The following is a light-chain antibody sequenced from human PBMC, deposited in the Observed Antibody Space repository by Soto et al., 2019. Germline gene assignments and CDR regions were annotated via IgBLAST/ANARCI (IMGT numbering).Light chain of an antibody. CDR2: YAV. V-gene: IGKV1-39*01. J-gene: IGKJ4*01. CDR3: QQSHSNPIT. CDR1: QSIGMY. Sequence: QMTQSPSSLSASVGDRVTLTCWASQSIGMYLNWYQQKPGKAPKLLISYAVCFQNGVPPRFSGSGSGTAFTLTISSLQPEDFATYYCQQSHSNPITFGGGTKVDIK.